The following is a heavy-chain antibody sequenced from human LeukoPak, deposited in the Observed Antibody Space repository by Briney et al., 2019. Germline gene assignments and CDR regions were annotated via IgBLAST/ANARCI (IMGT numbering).Heavy chain of an antibody. Sequence: GGSLRLSCAASGFTFSSYDMHWVRHATGKGLEWVSAIGTAGDTYYTGSVKGRFTISRENAKNSLYLQMNSLRAGDTAVYYCARVLAVAGRYYFDYWGQGTLVTVSS. CDR2: IGTAGDT. D-gene: IGHD6-19*01. J-gene: IGHJ4*02. CDR3: ARVLAVAGRYYFDY. V-gene: IGHV3-13*01. CDR1: GFTFSSYD.